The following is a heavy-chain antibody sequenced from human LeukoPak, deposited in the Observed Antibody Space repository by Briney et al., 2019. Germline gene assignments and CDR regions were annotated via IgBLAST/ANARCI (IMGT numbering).Heavy chain of an antibody. V-gene: IGHV3-23*01. CDR1: GFTFSTYA. Sequence: GGSLRLSCAASGFTFSTYAVNWVRQAPGKGLEWVSTISGSGDSTYYADSVKGRFTISRDNSKNTLYLQMNSLRAEDTAVYYCAKDGLGYFDYWGQGTLVTVSS. CDR2: ISGSGDST. CDR3: AKDGLGYFDY. D-gene: IGHD3-16*01. J-gene: IGHJ4*02.